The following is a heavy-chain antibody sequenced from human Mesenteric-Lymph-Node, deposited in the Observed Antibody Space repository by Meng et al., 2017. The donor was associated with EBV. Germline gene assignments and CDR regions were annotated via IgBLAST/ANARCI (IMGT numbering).Heavy chain of an antibody. CDR2: ISGYNGNS. Sequence: QVQLVQSGAEVKKPGASVKVSCKASGYSFSSYGMGWVRQAPGQGLEWMGRISGYNGNSNLAQRFQDRFTMTIDTSTSTAYLEIRSLRSDDTAVYYCARVNGVAVTDYWGQGTLVTVSS. CDR1: GYSFSSYG. J-gene: IGHJ4*02. V-gene: IGHV1-18*01. CDR3: ARVNGVAVTDY. D-gene: IGHD6-19*01.